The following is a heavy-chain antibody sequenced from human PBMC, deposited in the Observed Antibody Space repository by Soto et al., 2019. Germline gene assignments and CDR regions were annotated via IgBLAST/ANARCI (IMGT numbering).Heavy chain of an antibody. CDR3: ARRWNYYYGMDV. CDR1: GYTFTGYC. CDR2: INPNSGGT. V-gene: IGHV1-2*02. D-gene: IGHD2-15*01. J-gene: IGHJ6*02. Sequence: ASVKVSCKASGYTFTGYCMHWVRQAPGQGLEWMGWINPNSGGTNYAQKFQGRVTMTRDTSISTAYMELSRLRSDDTAVYYCARRWNYYYGMDVWGQGTTVTVSS.